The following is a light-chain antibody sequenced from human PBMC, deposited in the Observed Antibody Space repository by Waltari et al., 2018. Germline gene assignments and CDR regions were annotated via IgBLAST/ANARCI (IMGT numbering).Light chain of an antibody. Sequence: DVVMTQSPLSLPVSLGQPASISCRSSQSLVHTDGHTYLNWFQQRPGQSPRRLIYKVSNRDSGVPDRFSGSGSGTAFTLKISRVEAEDVGIYYCMQATNWPLTFGQGTKVGIQ. CDR3: MQATNWPLT. CDR2: KVS. J-gene: IGKJ1*01. V-gene: IGKV2-30*02. CDR1: QSLVHTDGHTY.